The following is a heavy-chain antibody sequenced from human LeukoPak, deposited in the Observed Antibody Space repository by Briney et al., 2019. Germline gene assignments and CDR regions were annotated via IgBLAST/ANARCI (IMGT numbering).Heavy chain of an antibody. CDR2: LYSGDST. Sequence: GGSLRLSCAASGFTFSNNAMSWVRQAPGKGLEWVSVLYSGDSTYYADSVKGRFTISRDSSKNTLYLQMNSLRAEDTAVYYCAREPDSLDPWGQGTLVTVSS. CDR1: GFTFSNNA. CDR3: AREPDSLDP. J-gene: IGHJ5*02. V-gene: IGHV3-53*01.